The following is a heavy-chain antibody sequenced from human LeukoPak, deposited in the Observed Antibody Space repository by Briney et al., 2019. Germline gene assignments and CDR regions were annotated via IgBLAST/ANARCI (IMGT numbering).Heavy chain of an antibody. J-gene: IGHJ4*02. D-gene: IGHD6-19*01. Sequence: GGSLRLSCAASGFTFSDYYMSWIRQAPGKGLEWVSFIRSTSSYIKDADSVKGRFTISRDNAKKSLYLQMNSLRAEDTAVYYCARDSSGWSVDYWGQGTLVTVSS. CDR3: ARDSSGWSVDY. V-gene: IGHV3-11*05. CDR2: IRSTSSYI. CDR1: GFTFSDYY.